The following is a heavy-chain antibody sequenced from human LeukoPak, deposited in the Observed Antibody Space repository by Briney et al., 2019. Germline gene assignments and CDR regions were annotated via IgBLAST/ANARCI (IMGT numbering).Heavy chain of an antibody. CDR3: ARFTLTLTGGTSNWFDP. Sequence: SETLSLTCAVYGGSFSGHYWSWIRQPPGKGLEWIGEINHSGSTNYNPSLKSRVTISVDTSKNQFSLKLSSVTAADTAVYYCARFTLTLTGGTSNWFDPWGQGTLVTVSS. V-gene: IGHV4-34*01. CDR2: INHSGST. CDR1: GGSFSGHY. D-gene: IGHD2-8*02. J-gene: IGHJ5*02.